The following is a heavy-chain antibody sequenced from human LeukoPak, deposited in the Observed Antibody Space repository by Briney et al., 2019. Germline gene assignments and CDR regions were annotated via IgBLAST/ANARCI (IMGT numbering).Heavy chain of an antibody. CDR2: IYPGDSDT. D-gene: IGHD3-3*01. Sequence: GESLKISCKGSGYSFTSYWIGWVRQMPGKGLEWMGIIYPGDSDTRYSPSFQGQVTISADKSISTAYLQWSSLKASDTAMCYCARQRAGYDFWSGHYGNFDYWGQGTLVTVSS. J-gene: IGHJ4*02. CDR3: ARQRAGYDFWSGHYGNFDY. CDR1: GYSFTSYW. V-gene: IGHV5-51*01.